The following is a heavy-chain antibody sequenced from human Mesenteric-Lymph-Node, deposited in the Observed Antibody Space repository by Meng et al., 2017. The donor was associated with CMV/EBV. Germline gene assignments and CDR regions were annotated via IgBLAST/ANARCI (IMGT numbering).Heavy chain of an antibody. CDR1: GGSLSSSSYY. CDR2: IYDNGNT. J-gene: IGHJ6*02. D-gene: IGHD3-3*01. Sequence: SETLSLTCTVSGGSLSSSSYYWGWIRQPPGKGLEWIGSIYDNGNTYYNPSLKSRVTISADTSKNQFSLKLSSVTAADMAVYYCARSITIFGVDLTLDYYYYGLDVWGQGTTVTVSS. CDR3: ARSITIFGVDLTLDYYYYGLDV. V-gene: IGHV4-39*07.